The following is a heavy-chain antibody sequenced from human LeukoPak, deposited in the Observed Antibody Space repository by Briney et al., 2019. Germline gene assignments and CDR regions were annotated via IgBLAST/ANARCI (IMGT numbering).Heavy chain of an antibody. CDR2: TRSKAYGETA. Sequence: GGSLRLSCTASGFTFGDYAMCWIRQAPGKGLEWVGFTRSKAYGETADYAASVKGRCTISRDDSKAIAYLQMNSLKTEDTAVYHCTRDRGAYNLYDYWGQGTLVTVSS. D-gene: IGHD1-1*01. J-gene: IGHJ4*02. CDR3: TRDRGAYNLYDY. CDR1: GFTFGDYA. V-gene: IGHV3-49*03.